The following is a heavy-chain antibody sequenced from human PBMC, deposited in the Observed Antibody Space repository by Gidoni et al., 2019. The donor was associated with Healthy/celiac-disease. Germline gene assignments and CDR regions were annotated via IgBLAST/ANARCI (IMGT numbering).Heavy chain of an antibody. J-gene: IGHJ6*02. CDR2: ISSSSSYI. D-gene: IGHD6-19*01. CDR3: ARDGPSSGTYYYYGMDV. Sequence: VQLVESGGGLVKPGGSLRLSCAASGFPFSSYSMNWVRQAPGKGLEWVSSISSSSSYIYYADSVKGRFTISRDNAKNSLYLQMNSLRAEDTAVYYCARDGPSSGTYYYYGMDVWGQGTTVTVSS. CDR1: GFPFSSYS. V-gene: IGHV3-21*01.